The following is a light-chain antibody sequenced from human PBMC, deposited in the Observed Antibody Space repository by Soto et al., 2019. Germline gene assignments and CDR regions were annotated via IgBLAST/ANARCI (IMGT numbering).Light chain of an antibody. V-gene: IGKV1-9*01. CDR2: TAS. CDR1: QGISSY. Sequence: DIQLTQSPSFLSASVGDRVTITCRASQGISSYLAWYQQKPGKAPNLLIHTASTLQSGVPSRFSGSGSGTEYTLTIGSLQPEDFATDYCQQRNSYKITFGQGTRLEIK. J-gene: IGKJ5*01. CDR3: QQRNSYKIT.